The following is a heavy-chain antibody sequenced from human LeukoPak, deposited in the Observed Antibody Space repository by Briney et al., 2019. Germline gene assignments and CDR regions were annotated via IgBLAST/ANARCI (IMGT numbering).Heavy chain of an antibody. CDR1: GFTFSSYW. D-gene: IGHD2-15*01. CDR3: TRRVSATRWFDS. CDR2: INSDGSTT. V-gene: IGHV3-74*01. Sequence: PGGSLRLSCAASGFTFSSYWMHWVRQAPGKGLVWVSRINSDGSTTNYADSVKGRFTISRDNAENTMYLQMNSLRVEDTAVYYCTRRVSATRWFDSWGQGTLVTVSS. J-gene: IGHJ5*01.